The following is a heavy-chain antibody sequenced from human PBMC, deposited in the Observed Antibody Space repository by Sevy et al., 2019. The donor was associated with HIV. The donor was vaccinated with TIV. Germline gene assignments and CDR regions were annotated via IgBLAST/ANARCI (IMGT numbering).Heavy chain of an antibody. CDR1: GFTFSSYS. CDR2: ISSSSSYI. J-gene: IGHJ5*02. Sequence: GGSLRLSCAASGFTFSSYSMNWVRLAPGKGLEWVSSISSSSSYIYYADSVKGRFTISRDNPKNSLYLQMNSLRAEDTAVYYCARPYGDYKNWFDPWGQGTLVTVSS. V-gene: IGHV3-21*01. CDR3: ARPYGDYKNWFDP. D-gene: IGHD4-17*01.